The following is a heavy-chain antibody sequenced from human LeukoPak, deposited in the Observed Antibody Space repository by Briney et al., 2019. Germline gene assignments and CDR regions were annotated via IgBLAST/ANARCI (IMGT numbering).Heavy chain of an antibody. CDR2: IYYTGST. J-gene: IGHJ4*02. V-gene: IGHV4-38-2*02. Sequence: SETLSLTCIVSGYSISSGYYWGWMRQLPGKGLEWIGSIYYTGSTYYNPSLKSRVTISVDTSKNQFSLKLSSVTAADTAVYYCARLYYYDSSGYSGHFDYWGQGTLVTVSS. D-gene: IGHD3-22*01. CDR3: ARLYYYDSSGYSGHFDY. CDR1: GYSISSGYY.